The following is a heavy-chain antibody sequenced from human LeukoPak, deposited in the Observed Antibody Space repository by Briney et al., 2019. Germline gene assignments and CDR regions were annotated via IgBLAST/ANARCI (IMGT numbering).Heavy chain of an antibody. Sequence: KPGGSLRLSCAASGFTFSSYSMNWVRQAPGKGLEWVSPISSSSSYIYYADSVKGRFTISRDNAKNSLYLQMNSLRAEDTAVYYCARVIESYYPYYMDVWGKGTTVTVSS. J-gene: IGHJ6*03. D-gene: IGHD3-16*02. CDR3: ARVIESYYPYYMDV. V-gene: IGHV3-21*01. CDR2: ISSSSSYI. CDR1: GFTFSSYS.